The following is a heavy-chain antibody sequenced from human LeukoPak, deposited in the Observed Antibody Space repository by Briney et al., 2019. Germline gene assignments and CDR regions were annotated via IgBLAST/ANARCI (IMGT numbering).Heavy chain of an antibody. CDR1: EFTFNNYG. Sequence: GGSLRLSCAASEFTFNNYGMHWVRQAPGKGLEWVALISKDGSNEYYADSVKGRFTISRDNSKNTLDLQMSSLRADDTAVYYCAKHSSGITVAGTIQYWGQGTLVTVSS. V-gene: IGHV3-30*18. CDR2: ISKDGSNE. CDR3: AKHSSGITVAGTIQY. D-gene: IGHD6-19*01. J-gene: IGHJ4*02.